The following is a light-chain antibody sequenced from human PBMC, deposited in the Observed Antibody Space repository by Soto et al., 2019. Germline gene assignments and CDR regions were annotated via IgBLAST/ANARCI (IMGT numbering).Light chain of an antibody. CDR1: QSISSY. CDR3: QQSYSTPTCT. J-gene: IGKJ1*01. CDR2: AAS. V-gene: IGKV1-39*01. Sequence: DIQMTQSPSSLSASVGDRVTITCRASQSISSYLNWYQQKPGKAPKVLIYAASSLQRGVPSRFGGSGSGTDFTLTISSVQAEDFAAYYCQQSYSTPTCTFGQGDKV.